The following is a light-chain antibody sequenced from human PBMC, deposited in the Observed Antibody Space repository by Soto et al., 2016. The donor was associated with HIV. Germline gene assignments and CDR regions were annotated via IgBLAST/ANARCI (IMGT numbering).Light chain of an antibody. V-gene: IGKV1-17*01. CDR1: QDIGND. CDR2: GAS. Sequence: DIQMTQSPSSLSASVGDIVTITCRASQDIGNDLGWYQQKPGQAPKRLIYGASSLESGVPSRFSGSRSATEFTLTISSLQPEDFATDYCLQLNNFPRTFGQGTKVE. J-gene: IGKJ1*01. CDR3: LQLNNFPRT.